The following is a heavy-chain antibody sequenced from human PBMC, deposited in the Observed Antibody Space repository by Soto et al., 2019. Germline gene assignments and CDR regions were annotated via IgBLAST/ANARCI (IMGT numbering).Heavy chain of an antibody. V-gene: IGHV5-51*03. CDR1: GYSFTSYW. D-gene: IGHD2-2*02. J-gene: IGHJ5*02. CDR3: ARGYCSSTSCYRIRFDP. Sequence: EVQLVPSGAEVKEPGESLKISCKGSGYSFTSYWIGWVRQMSGKGLEWMGIIYPGDSDTRDSPSFQGQVTISADKSISTAYLQWSSLKASDTAMYYCARGYCSSTSCYRIRFDPWGQGTLVTVSS. CDR2: IYPGDSDT.